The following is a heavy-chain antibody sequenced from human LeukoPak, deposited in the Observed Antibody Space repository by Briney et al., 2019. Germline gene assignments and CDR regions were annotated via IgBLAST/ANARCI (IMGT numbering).Heavy chain of an antibody. V-gene: IGHV3-7*01. Sequence: PGGALRLSCAASRFTFSKYLMSGVRQAPGRGVEGVADIKQEGREKYYVDSLKGRFTISRDNAKNSVYLQMNSLRAEDTAVYYCARESSGGIQLFWGQGTLVTGSS. CDR2: IKQEGREK. J-gene: IGHJ4*02. CDR1: RFTFSKYL. D-gene: IGHD5-18*01. CDR3: ARESSGGIQLF.